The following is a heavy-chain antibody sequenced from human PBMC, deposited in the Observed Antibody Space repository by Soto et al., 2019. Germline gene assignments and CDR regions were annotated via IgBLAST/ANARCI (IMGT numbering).Heavy chain of an antibody. V-gene: IGHV4-4*07. D-gene: IGHD3-3*01. CDR3: VWTPPHYYYGMDV. CDR2: IYTSGST. J-gene: IGHJ6*02. CDR1: GGSISSYY. Sequence: SETLSLTCTVSGGSISSYYWSWIRQPAGKGLEWIGRIYTSGSTNYNPSLKSRVTMSVDTSKNQFSLKLSSVTAADTAVYYCVWTPPHYYYGMDVWGQGXTVTVSS.